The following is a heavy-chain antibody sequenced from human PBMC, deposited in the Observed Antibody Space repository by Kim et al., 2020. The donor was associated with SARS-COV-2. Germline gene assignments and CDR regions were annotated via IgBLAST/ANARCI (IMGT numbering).Heavy chain of an antibody. CDR1: GGSFSGYY. V-gene: IGHV4-34*01. CDR3: ARGGRYDGSGSYRPAYYYGMDV. D-gene: IGHD3-10*01. J-gene: IGHJ6*02. Sequence: SETLSLTCAVYGGSFSGYYWSWIRQPPGKGLEWIGEINNSGSTNYTPSLKSRVTISVDTPKNQFSLKLSPVTAADTAVYYCARGGRYDGSGSYRPAYYYGMDVWGQGTTVTVSS. CDR2: INNSGST.